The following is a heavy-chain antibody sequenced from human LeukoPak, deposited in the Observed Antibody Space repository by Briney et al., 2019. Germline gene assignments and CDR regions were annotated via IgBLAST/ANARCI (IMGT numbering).Heavy chain of an antibody. D-gene: IGHD1-26*01. Sequence: GGSLRLSCAASGFTFSSYAMTWVRQAPGKGLEQVAGISDSGGNTFYADSVKGRFTISRDNYKNTLFLQMNTLRAEDTAVYYCATRGNYREFDYWGQGTLVTVSS. CDR3: ATRGNYREFDY. J-gene: IGHJ4*02. CDR2: ISDSGGNT. V-gene: IGHV3-23*01. CDR1: GFTFSSYA.